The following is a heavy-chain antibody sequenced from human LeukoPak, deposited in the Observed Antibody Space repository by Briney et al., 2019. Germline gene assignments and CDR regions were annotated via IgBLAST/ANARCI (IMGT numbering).Heavy chain of an antibody. CDR3: ARGGSHSSGWYVGTADY. Sequence: SVKVSRNASGGTFSSYAISWVRQAPGQGLERMGGIIPIFGTANYAQKFQGRVTITTDESTSTAYMELSSLRSEDTSVYYCARGGSHSSGWYVGTADYWGQGTLVTVSS. CDR1: GGTFSSYA. CDR2: IIPIFGTA. D-gene: IGHD6-19*01. J-gene: IGHJ4*02. V-gene: IGHV1-69*05.